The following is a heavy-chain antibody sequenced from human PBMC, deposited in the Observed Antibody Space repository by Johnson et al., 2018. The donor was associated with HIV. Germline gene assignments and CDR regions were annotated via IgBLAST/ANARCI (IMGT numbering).Heavy chain of an antibody. CDR1: GFTFSSYA. Sequence: MQLVESGGGLVQPGGSLRLSCAASGFTFSSYAMSWVRQAPGKGLEWVSAISGSGGSTYYADSVKGRFTISRDNSKNTLYLQMNILRAEDRAVYKCARGLPYYYDSSSYFVRVVAGAFEIWGQGTMVTVSS. V-gene: IGHV3-23*04. D-gene: IGHD3-22*01. J-gene: IGHJ3*02. CDR2: ISGSGGST. CDR3: ARGLPYYYDSSSYFVRVVAGAFEI.